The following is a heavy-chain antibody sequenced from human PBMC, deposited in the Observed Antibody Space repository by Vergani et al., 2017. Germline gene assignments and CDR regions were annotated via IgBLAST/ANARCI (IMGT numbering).Heavy chain of an antibody. CDR2: ISGSGGST. J-gene: IGHJ4*02. CDR3: AKSYDFWSGYYTDY. Sequence: VQLVESGGGVVQPGTSLRLSCAASGFTFSSYAMSWVRQAPGKGLEWVSAISGSGGSTYYADSVKGRFTISRDNSKNTLYLQMNSLRAEDTAVYYCAKSYDFWSGYYTDYWGQGTLVTVSS. CDR1: GFTFSSYA. D-gene: IGHD3-3*01. V-gene: IGHV3-23*04.